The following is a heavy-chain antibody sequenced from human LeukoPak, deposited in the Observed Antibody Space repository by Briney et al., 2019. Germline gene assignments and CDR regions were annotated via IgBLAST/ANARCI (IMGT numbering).Heavy chain of an antibody. Sequence: GGSLRLSCAASGFTFSSYSMNWVRQAPGEGLEWVSSISSSSSYIYYADSVKGRFTISRDNAKNSLYLQMNSLRAEDTAAYYCARDLFGGSCGMDVWGQGTTVTVSS. CDR2: ISSSSSYI. D-gene: IGHD3-16*01. CDR3: ARDLFGGSCGMDV. CDR1: GFTFSSYS. V-gene: IGHV3-21*01. J-gene: IGHJ6*02.